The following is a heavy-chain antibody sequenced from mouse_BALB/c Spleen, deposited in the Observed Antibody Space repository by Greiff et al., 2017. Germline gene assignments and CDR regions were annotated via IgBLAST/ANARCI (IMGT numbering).Heavy chain of an antibody. J-gene: IGHJ4*01. CDR1: GYSITSGYS. Sequence: DVHLVESGPDLVKPSQSLSLTCTVTGYSITSGYSWHWIRQFPGNKLEWMGYIHYSGSTNYNPSLKSRISITRDTSKNQFFLQLNSVTTEDTATYYCARRELYGSSPRAMDYWGQGTSVTVSS. CDR2: IHYSGST. V-gene: IGHV3-1*02. D-gene: IGHD1-1*01. CDR3: ARRELYGSSPRAMDY.